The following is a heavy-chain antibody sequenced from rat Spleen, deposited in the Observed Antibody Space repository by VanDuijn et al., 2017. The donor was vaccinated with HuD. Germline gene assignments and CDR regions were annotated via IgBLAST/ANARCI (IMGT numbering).Heavy chain of an antibody. CDR1: GFSLTSNS. V-gene: IGHV2-1*01. J-gene: IGHJ2*01. CDR3: TSPFRWFAY. CDR2: IWGDGST. Sequence: QVQLKESGPGLVQPSQTLSLTCTVSGFSLTSNSLHWVRQPPGKGLEWMGGIWGDGSTKYSSVLKSRLSISRDTSKSQVFLKMNSLQTEDTAIYFCTSPFRWFAYWGQGVMVTVSS.